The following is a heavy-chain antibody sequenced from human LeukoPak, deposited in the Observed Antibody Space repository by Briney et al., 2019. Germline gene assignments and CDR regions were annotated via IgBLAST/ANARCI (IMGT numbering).Heavy chain of an antibody. Sequence: SETLSLTCTVSGDSISSYYWSWIRQPAGKGLERIGRIYTSGTTNYNPSLKSRVTMSLDTSKNQFSLKLTSVTAADTAVYYCARDGYGSGSRIDYWGQGTLVTVSS. CDR1: GDSISSYY. V-gene: IGHV4-4*07. J-gene: IGHJ4*02. D-gene: IGHD3-10*01. CDR3: ARDGYGSGSRIDY. CDR2: IYTSGTT.